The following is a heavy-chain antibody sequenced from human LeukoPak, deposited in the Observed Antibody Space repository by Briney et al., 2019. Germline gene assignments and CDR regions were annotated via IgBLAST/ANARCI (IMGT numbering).Heavy chain of an antibody. CDR1: GGSISSGGYS. D-gene: IGHD4-23*01. CDR3: ARDGRQGDYGGKNDLRGAFDI. Sequence: PSQTLSLTCAVSGGSISSGGYSWSWIRQPPGKGLEWIGYIYHSGSTYYNPSLKSRVTISVDRSKNQFSLKLSSVTAADTAVHYCARDGRQGDYGGKNDLRGAFDIWGQGTMVTVSS. V-gene: IGHV4-30-2*01. CDR2: IYHSGST. J-gene: IGHJ3*02.